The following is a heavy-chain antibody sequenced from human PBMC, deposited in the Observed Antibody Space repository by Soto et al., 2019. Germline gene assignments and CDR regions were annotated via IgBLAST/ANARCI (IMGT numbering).Heavy chain of an antibody. V-gene: IGHV1-8*01. CDR2: LNPNSGDT. Sequence: ASVKVSCKASGYTFGSCDINWVRQATGQGLEWMGWLNPNSGDTGYAQKFQGRVTLTRNTSINTAYIELSSLTSDDTAVYYCATSGGGWYLYWGQGTLVTVSS. D-gene: IGHD6-19*01. CDR1: GYTFGSCD. J-gene: IGHJ4*02. CDR3: ATSGGGWYLY.